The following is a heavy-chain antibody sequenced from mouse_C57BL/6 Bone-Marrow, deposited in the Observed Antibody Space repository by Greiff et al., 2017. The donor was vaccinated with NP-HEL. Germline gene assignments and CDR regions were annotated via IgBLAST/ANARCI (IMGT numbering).Heavy chain of an antibody. V-gene: IGHV5-4*01. Sequence: EVQLVESGGGLVKPGGSLKLSCAASGFTFSSYAMSWVRQTPEKRLEWVATISDGGSYTYYPDNVKGRFTISRDNAKNNLYLQMSHLKSEDTAMYYCARDGASQLNYWGQGTTLTVSS. CDR1: GFTFSSYA. CDR2: ISDGGSYT. CDR3: ARDGASQLNY. J-gene: IGHJ2*01.